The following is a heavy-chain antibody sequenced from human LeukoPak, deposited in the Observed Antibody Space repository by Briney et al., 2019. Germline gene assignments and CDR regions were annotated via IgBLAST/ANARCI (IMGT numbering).Heavy chain of an antibody. CDR3: ARDPQGDYVWGSYL. Sequence: SETLSLTCTVSGGSISSTTYNWGWIRQPPGKGLEWIGSIKDSGDTYYNPSLKSRVTISVDTSKNQISLKINSVTAADTAVYYCARDPQGDYVWGSYLWGPGTLVTVSS. D-gene: IGHD3-16*02. V-gene: IGHV4-39*07. J-gene: IGHJ4*02. CDR1: GGSISSTTYN. CDR2: IKDSGDT.